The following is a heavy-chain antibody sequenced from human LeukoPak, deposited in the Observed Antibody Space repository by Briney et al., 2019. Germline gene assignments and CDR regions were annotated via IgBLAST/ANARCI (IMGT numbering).Heavy chain of an antibody. Sequence: GGSLRLSCAASGFTFSSYSMNWVRQAPGKGLEWVSTISNSGGSTYYTDSVKGRFTISRDNSKSTLYLQMNSLRAEDTAVYYCAKSGWSYDFYYFDYWGQGTLVTVSS. V-gene: IGHV3-23*01. D-gene: IGHD3-3*01. CDR3: AKSGWSYDFYYFDY. CDR1: GFTFSSYS. J-gene: IGHJ4*02. CDR2: ISNSGGST.